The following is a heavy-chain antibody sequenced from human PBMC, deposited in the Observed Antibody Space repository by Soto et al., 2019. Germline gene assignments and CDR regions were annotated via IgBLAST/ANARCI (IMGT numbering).Heavy chain of an antibody. D-gene: IGHD6-6*01. CDR3: ARSGQLVYYYYGMDV. J-gene: IGHJ6*02. CDR1: GGSISSYY. V-gene: IGHV4-59*01. CDR2: IYYSGST. Sequence: PSETLSLTCTVSGGSISSYYWSWIRQPPGKGPEWIGYIYYSGSTNYNPSLKSRVTISVDTSKNQFSLKLSSVTAADTAVYYCARSGQLVYYYYGMDVWGQGTTVTVS.